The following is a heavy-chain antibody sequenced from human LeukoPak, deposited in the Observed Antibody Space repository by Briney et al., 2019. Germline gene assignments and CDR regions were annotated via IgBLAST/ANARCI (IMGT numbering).Heavy chain of an antibody. CDR1: GFTFDDYG. CDR3: ARGGYGDYRYFDY. J-gene: IGHJ4*02. V-gene: IGHV3-20*04. Sequence: GGSLRLSCAASGFTFDDYGMSWVRQAPGKGLEWVSGINWNGGSTGYADSVKGRFTISRDNAKNTLYLQMNSLRAEDTAVYYCARGGYGDYRYFDYWGQGTLVTVSS. CDR2: INWNGGST. D-gene: IGHD4-17*01.